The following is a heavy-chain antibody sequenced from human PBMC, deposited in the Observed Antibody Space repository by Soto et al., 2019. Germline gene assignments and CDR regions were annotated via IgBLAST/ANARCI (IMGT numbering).Heavy chain of an antibody. CDR3: ARLGPRYCSSTSCYYYYYGMDV. CDR2: IKQDGSEK. D-gene: IGHD2-2*01. J-gene: IGHJ6*02. CDR1: GFTFSSYW. Sequence: GGSLRLSCAASGFTFSSYWMSWVRQAPGKGLEWVTNIKQDGSEKYYVDSVKGRFTISRDNAKNSLYPQMNSLRAEDTAVYYCARLGPRYCSSTSCYYYYYGMDVWGQGTTVTVSS. V-gene: IGHV3-7*01.